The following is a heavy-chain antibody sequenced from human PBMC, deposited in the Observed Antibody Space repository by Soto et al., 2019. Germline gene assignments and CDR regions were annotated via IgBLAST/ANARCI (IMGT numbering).Heavy chain of an antibody. CDR1: GGSISSGGYY. CDR3: ARDHATVSNWFDP. CDR2: IYYSGST. Sequence: QVQLQESGPGLVKPSQTLSLTCTVSGGSISSGGYYWSWIRQDQGKGLEWIGYIYYSGSTYYNPSLKSRVTISVDTSKNQFSLKLSSVTAADTSVYYCARDHATVSNWFDPWGQGTLVTVSS. D-gene: IGHD4-17*01. V-gene: IGHV4-31*03. J-gene: IGHJ5*02.